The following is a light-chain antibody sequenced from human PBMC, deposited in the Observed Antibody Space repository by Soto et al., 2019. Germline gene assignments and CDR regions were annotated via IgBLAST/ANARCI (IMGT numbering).Light chain of an antibody. Sequence: EIVLTQSPGTLSLSPGERATLSCRASQIVSTSYLAWYQQKPGQAPRLLIYGASSRSTGIPDRFSGSGSGTALTLTISRLEPEDFAMYYCQQYGSSPMYTFGQGTKLEIK. J-gene: IGKJ2*01. V-gene: IGKV3-20*01. CDR2: GAS. CDR1: QIVSTSY. CDR3: QQYGSSPMYT.